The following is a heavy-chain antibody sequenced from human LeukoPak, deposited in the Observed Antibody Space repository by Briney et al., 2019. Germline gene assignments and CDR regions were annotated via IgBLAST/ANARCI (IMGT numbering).Heavy chain of an antibody. J-gene: IGHJ3*02. CDR2: INSDGRST. Sequence: PGGSLRLSCAASGFTLSTYWMHWVRQAPGKGLVWVSRINSDGRSTSYADSVKGRFTISRDNSQNTLSLQMNSLRAEDTAVYYCAKAGGGMSTMRTLGAFDIWGQGTMVTVSS. D-gene: IGHD5-24*01. CDR1: GFTLSTYW. V-gene: IGHV3-74*01. CDR3: AKAGGGMSTMRTLGAFDI.